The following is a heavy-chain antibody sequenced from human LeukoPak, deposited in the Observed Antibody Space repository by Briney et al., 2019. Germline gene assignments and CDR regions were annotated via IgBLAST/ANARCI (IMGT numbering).Heavy chain of an antibody. J-gene: IGHJ4*02. CDR1: GGSISSSSYY. CDR2: IYHSGST. CDR3: ARIRRPLRGYFDH. D-gene: IGHD3-16*01. Sequence: SETLSLTCTVSGGSISSSSYYWGWIRQPPGKGLEWIANIYHSGSTYYNPSLQSRVTMSVDTSKNQFSLKLSSVTAADTAVYYCARIRRPLRGYFDHWGQRTLVT. V-gene: IGHV4-39*07.